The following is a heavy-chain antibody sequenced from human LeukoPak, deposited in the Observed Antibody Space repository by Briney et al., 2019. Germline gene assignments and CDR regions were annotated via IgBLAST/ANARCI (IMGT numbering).Heavy chain of an antibody. J-gene: IGHJ4*02. CDR1: GFTFSDYY. Sequence: PGGSLRLSCAASGFTFSDYYMSWIRQAPGKGLEWVAYITSSSSYRNYADPERRRFTISRENAKNALYLQINSPRAEDTVGYYCARGQYYLDSWGQGTLVTVSS. CDR2: ITSSSSYR. V-gene: IGHV3-11*03. CDR3: ARGQYYLDS.